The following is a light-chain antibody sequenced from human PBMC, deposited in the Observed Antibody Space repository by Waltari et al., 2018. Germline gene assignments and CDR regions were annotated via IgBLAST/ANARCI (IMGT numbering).Light chain of an antibody. V-gene: IGLV2-14*01. Sequence: QSALTQPASVSGSPGQSITISCTGTSSDVGGYDYVSWYQHHPGKAPKLMIYEVNNRPSGVSKRFSGSKSGNTASLTISGLQAEDEADYYCSSHTTTNILVVFGGGTKLTVL. CDR2: EVN. J-gene: IGLJ2*01. CDR3: SSHTTTNILVV. CDR1: SSDVGGYDY.